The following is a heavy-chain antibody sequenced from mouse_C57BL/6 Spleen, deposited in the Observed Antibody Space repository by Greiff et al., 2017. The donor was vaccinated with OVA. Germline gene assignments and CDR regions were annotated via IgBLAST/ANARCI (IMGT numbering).Heavy chain of an antibody. CDR3: VTTVGAGAMDD. CDR1: GYAFTNYL. J-gene: IGHJ4*01. V-gene: IGHV1-54*01. CDR2: INPGSGGT. D-gene: IGHD1-1*01. Sequence: QVQLKQSGAELVRPGTSVKVSCKASGYAFTNYLIEWVKQRPGQGLEWIGVINPGSGGTNYNEKFKGKATLTADKSSSTAYMQLSSLTSEDSAVYFCVTTVGAGAMDDWGQGTSVTVSS.